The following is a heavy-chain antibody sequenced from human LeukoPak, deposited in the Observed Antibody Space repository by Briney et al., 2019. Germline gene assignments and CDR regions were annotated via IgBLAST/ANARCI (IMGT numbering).Heavy chain of an antibody. CDR2: ISTSGSTI. V-gene: IGHV3-48*02. CDR1: GFTFSSYG. D-gene: IGHD4-23*01. CDR3: AGDLNTMVTLGY. Sequence: SGGSLRLSCAASGFTFSSYGMNWVRQAPGKGLEWVSYISTSGSTIYYADSVEGRFTISRDNAKNSLYLQMNSLRDEDTAVYYCAGDLNTMVTLGYWGQGTLVTVSS. J-gene: IGHJ4*02.